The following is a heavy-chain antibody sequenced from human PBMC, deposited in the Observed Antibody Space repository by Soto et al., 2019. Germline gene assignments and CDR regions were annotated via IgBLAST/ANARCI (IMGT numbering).Heavy chain of an antibody. V-gene: IGHV1-8*01. Sequence: GASVKVSCKASGYTFTSYDINWVRQATGQGHEWKGWMNPNSDNTGYAQKNRGRVTMTRNTSISTAYMELSSLRSEDTAVYYCATTPSRDIVVVPAAVPKPFYYYYYMDVWGKGTTVTVSS. CDR1: GYTFTSYD. D-gene: IGHD2-2*01. CDR3: ATTPSRDIVVVPAAVPKPFYYYYYMDV. J-gene: IGHJ6*03. CDR2: MNPNSDNT.